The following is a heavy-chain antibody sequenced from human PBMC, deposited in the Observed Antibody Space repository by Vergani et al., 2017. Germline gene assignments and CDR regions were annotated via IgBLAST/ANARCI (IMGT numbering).Heavy chain of an antibody. D-gene: IGHD3-3*01. CDR3: ARHSRGYYNRWVDP. Sequence: QLQLQESGPGLVKPSETLSLTCTVSGGSISSSSYYWGWIRQPPGKGLEWIGSIYYSGSTYYNPSLKSRVTISVDTSKNQFSLKLSSVTAADTAVYYCARHSRGYYNRWVDPWGQGTLVTVSS. CDR1: GGSISSSSYY. J-gene: IGHJ5*02. CDR2: IYYSGST. V-gene: IGHV4-39*01.